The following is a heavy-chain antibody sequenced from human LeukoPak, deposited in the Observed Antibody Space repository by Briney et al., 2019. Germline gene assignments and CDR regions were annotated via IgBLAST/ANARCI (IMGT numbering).Heavy chain of an antibody. D-gene: IGHD3-10*01. Sequence: ASVKVSCKASGHTFTGYYMHWVRQAPGQGLEWMGWINPNSGGTNYAQKFQGRVTMTRDTSISTAYMELSRLRSDDTAVYYCARELVLLWFGELSDGMDVWGQGTTVTVSS. J-gene: IGHJ6*02. CDR3: ARELVLLWFGELSDGMDV. CDR2: INPNSGGT. V-gene: IGHV1-2*02. CDR1: GHTFTGYY.